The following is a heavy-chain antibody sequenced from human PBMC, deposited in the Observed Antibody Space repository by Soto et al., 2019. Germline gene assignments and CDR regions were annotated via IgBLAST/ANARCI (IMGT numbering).Heavy chain of an antibody. Sequence: EVQLVESGGGLVKPGGSLRLSCAASGFTFSSFNTDWVRQAPGKGLEWVSSISITGNYKYYADSLKGRFTISRDNAQNLLFLQMDSLRPEDTAVYYCASRRLGYCTGGTCPEFWGQGTLVTVTS. J-gene: IGHJ4*02. CDR3: ASRRLGYCTGGTCPEF. D-gene: IGHD2-15*01. CDR1: GFTFSSFN. V-gene: IGHV3-21*01. CDR2: ISITGNYK.